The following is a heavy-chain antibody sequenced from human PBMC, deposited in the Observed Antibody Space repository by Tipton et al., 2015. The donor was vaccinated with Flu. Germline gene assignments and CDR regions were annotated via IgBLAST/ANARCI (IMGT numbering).Heavy chain of an antibody. CDR3: ARTYLDSEGFFLIHPFDV. CDR1: GSTFTSHW. D-gene: IGHD3-3*01. J-gene: IGHJ3*01. CDR2: TNTGDDAET. Sequence: QSGAEVKKAGESLRISCRVSGSTFTSHWVVWVRQMPGRGLEWMGTTNTGDDAETRYSPSFEGQVTISVDNSIAAAYLQWSSLKTSDTAMYFRARTYLDSEGFFLIHPFDVWGQGTVVTVSS. V-gene: IGHV5-51*01.